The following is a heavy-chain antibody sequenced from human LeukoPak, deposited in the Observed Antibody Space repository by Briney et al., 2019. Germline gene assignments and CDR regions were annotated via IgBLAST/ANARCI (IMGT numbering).Heavy chain of an antibody. D-gene: IGHD3-16*02. V-gene: IGHV3-33*01. Sequence: GGSLRLSCAASGFTFSSYGMHWVRQAPGKGLEWVAVIWYDGSNKYYADSVKCRFTISRDNSKNTLYLQMNSLRAEDTAVYYCARGMITFGGVIVEEGYYFDYWGQGTLVTVSS. J-gene: IGHJ4*02. CDR3: ARGMITFGGVIVEEGYYFDY. CDR1: GFTFSSYG. CDR2: IWYDGSNK.